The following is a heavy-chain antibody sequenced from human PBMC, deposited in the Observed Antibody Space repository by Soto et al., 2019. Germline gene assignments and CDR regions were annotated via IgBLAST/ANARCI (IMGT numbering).Heavy chain of an antibody. Sequence: EVQLVESGGGLVQPGGSRRLSCAASEFTCSGRSVHWVRQAPGKGLVWVSGIDKVGTDSPYADSVKGRFTSSRDNAKNTVYLQMNSLRVEDTSVYYCARGWFGPDVCGKGTSVTVSS. J-gene: IGHJ6*03. D-gene: IGHD3-10*01. CDR1: EFTCSGRS. CDR3: ARGWFGPDV. V-gene: IGHV3-74*01. CDR2: IDKVGTDS.